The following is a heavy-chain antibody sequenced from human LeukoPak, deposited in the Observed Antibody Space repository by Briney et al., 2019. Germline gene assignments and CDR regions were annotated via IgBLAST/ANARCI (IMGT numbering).Heavy chain of an antibody. V-gene: IGHV3-23*01. CDR2: ISGSGGIT. CDR3: AKSGREYSSSWYNFDY. Sequence: PGGSLRLSCAASGFTFSNYAMSWVRQAPGKGLEWVSAISGSGGITFYADSVKGRFTISRDSSKNTVYLQMNSLRAEDTAVYYCAKSGREYSSSWYNFDYWSQGTLVTVSS. CDR1: GFTFSNYA. J-gene: IGHJ4*02. D-gene: IGHD6-13*01.